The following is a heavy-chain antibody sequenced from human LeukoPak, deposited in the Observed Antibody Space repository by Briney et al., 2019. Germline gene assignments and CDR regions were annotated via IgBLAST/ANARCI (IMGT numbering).Heavy chain of an antibody. CDR2: IKQDGSEK. J-gene: IGHJ4*02. Sequence: GGSLRLSCAASGFTFSSYWMSWVRQAPGKGLEWVANIKQDGSEKYYVDSVKGRFTISRDNAKNSLYLQMNSLRAEDTAVYYCARVGTITMVRPIDYWGQGTLVTVSS. V-gene: IGHV3-7*01. CDR1: GFTFSSYW. D-gene: IGHD3-10*01. CDR3: ARVGTITMVRPIDY.